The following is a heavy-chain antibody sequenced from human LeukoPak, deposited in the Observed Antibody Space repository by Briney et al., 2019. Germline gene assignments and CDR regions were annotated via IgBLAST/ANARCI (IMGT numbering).Heavy chain of an antibody. CDR1: GYTLTELS. V-gene: IGHV1-58*02. CDR2: IVVGSGNT. D-gene: IGHD2-2*01. CDR3: AAFSSPGINDAFDI. Sequence: GASVKVSCKVSGYTLTELSMHWVRQARGQRLEWIGWIVVGSGNTNYAQKFQERVTITRDMSTSTAYMELSSLRSEDTAVYYCAAFSSPGINDAFDIWGQGTIVTVSS. J-gene: IGHJ3*02.